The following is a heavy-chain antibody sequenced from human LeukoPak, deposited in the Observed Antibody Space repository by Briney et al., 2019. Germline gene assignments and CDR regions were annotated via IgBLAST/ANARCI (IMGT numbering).Heavy chain of an antibody. Sequence: ASVKVSCKASGGTFSTNAISWVRQAPGQGLEWMATIIPIFGAANYAPKFQGRVSITADESTSTAYMELISLRPDDTAVYYCAREASSTWYAMFDFWGQGTRVTVSS. CDR3: AREASSTWYAMFDF. CDR2: IIPIFGAA. D-gene: IGHD6-13*01. J-gene: IGHJ4*02. V-gene: IGHV1-69*13. CDR1: GGTFSTNA.